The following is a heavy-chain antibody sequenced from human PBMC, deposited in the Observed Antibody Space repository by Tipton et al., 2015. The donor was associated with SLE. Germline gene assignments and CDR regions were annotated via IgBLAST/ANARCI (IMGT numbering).Heavy chain of an antibody. J-gene: IGHJ4*02. CDR3: ARGNQHSGYDGFDY. D-gene: IGHD5-12*01. Sequence: TLSLTCIVSGGSISGHYWSWIRQSPGKGLEYIGYIYDSGGTNYNPSLKSRVTISVDRSKNQVSLKLSSVTAADTAIYYCARGNQHSGYDGFDYWGQGTLVTVSS. CDR2: IYDSGGT. V-gene: IGHV4-59*11. CDR1: GGSISGHY.